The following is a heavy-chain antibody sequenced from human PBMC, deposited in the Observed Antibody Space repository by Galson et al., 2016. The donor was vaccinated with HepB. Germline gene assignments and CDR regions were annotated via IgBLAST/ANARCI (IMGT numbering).Heavy chain of an antibody. V-gene: IGHV3-23*01. J-gene: IGHJ4*02. CDR1: RFTFHYYA. CDR3: AKTTPPPGPSDDS. CDR2: ISGSGNST. Sequence: SLRLSCAASRFTFHYYAMIWVRQAPGKGLEWVSAISGSGNSTYYIESVKGRFTISRDNSNSTLYLQMNNLRVEDTAIYYCAKTTPPPGPSDDSWGQGTLVTVSA. D-gene: IGHD1-1*01.